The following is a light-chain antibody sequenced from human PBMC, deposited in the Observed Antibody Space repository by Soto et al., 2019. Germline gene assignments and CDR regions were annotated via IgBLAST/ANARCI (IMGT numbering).Light chain of an antibody. CDR3: LQDDTYPWT. V-gene: IGKV1-6*01. J-gene: IGKJ1*01. CDR1: QDIRNY. CDR2: GAS. Sequence: AIQMTQSPSSLSASLGDRVTITCRASQDIRNYLGWYQQKPGKAPKLLIYGASSLHSGVPSRFSGSGSGTDFTLTIKRLEAEDFYSYYCLQDDTYPWTFGQGTKVEI.